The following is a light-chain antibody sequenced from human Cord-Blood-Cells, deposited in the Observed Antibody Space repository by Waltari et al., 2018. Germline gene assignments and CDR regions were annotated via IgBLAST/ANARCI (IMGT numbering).Light chain of an antibody. CDR2: TPS. Sequence: DIVLTQSPLPLPVTPCLPASISCPPSQSLLDSDVGNTYLDWYLQKPGQSPRLLIFTPSYRATGVPARFSGSGSGTDFTLNISRVEAEDVGVYYCMQRIEFPYSFGPGTKLEIK. J-gene: IGKJ2*03. CDR3: MQRIEFPYS. CDR1: QSLLDSDVGNTY. V-gene: IGKV2-40*01.